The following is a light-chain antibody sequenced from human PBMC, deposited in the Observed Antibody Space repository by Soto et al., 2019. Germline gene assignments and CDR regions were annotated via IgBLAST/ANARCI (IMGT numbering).Light chain of an antibody. J-gene: IGKJ5*01. CDR2: DTS. CDR3: HQRYTLPPIP. V-gene: IGKV3-11*01. CDR1: QSVSSN. Sequence: EILLTQSPATLSLSPGERATLSCRASQSVSSNFAWYQQKPGHAPRLLIYDTSNRSTGVPARFSASGSGTDFPLTHSSLEHEDFAVYNCHQRYTLPPIPFGQGTRLQSK.